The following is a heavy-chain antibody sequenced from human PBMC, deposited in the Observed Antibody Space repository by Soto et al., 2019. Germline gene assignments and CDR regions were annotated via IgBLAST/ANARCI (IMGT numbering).Heavy chain of an antibody. CDR1: GGSISSYY. V-gene: IGHV4-59*01. J-gene: IGHJ4*02. CDR2: IYYSGST. CDR3: ARAPGRYYDILTGSWI. D-gene: IGHD3-9*01. Sequence: SETLSLTCTVSGGSISSYYWSWIRQPPGKGLEWIGYIYYSGSTNYNPSLKSRVTISVDTSKNQFSLRLSSVTAADMAVYYCARAPGRYYDILTGSWIWGQGTLVTVS.